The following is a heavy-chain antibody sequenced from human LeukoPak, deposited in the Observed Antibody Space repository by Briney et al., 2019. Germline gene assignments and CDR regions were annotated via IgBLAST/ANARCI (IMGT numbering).Heavy chain of an antibody. D-gene: IGHD3-3*01. CDR2: ISSSGSTI. V-gene: IGHV3-11*04. J-gene: IGHJ6*03. Sequence: PGGSLRLSCAASGFTFSDYYMSWIRQAPGKGLEWVSYISSSGSTIYYADSVKGRFTISRDNAKNSLYLQMNSLRAEDTAVYYCARAMTYYDFWSGYSDYYYYMDVWGKGTTVTVSS. CDR3: ARAMTYYDFWSGYSDYYYYMDV. CDR1: GFTFSDYY.